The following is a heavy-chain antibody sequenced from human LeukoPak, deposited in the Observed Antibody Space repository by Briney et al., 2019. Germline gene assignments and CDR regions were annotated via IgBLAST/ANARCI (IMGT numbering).Heavy chain of an antibody. V-gene: IGHV4-59*01. J-gene: IGHJ4*02. CDR2: IYYSGST. Sequence: ASETLSLTCSVSGGSISSNYWSWIRQPPGKGLEWIRYIYYSGSTYYNPSLKSRVTISVDTSKNLFSLKLSSVTGADTAVYYCPRVQRPLDGADYWGQGTLVTVSS. D-gene: IGHD1-1*01. CDR3: PRVQRPLDGADY. CDR1: GGSISSNY.